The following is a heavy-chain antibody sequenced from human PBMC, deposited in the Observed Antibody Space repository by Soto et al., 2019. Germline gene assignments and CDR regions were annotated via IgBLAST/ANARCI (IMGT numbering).Heavy chain of an antibody. V-gene: IGHV3-15*01. CDR2: IKSKTDGGTT. D-gene: IGHD3-16*02. CDR1: GFTFSNAW. J-gene: IGHJ4*02. CDR3: TTSIEVGFIIRLGELSLSVY. Sequence: GGSLRLSCAASGFTFSNAWMSWVRQAPGKGLEWVGRIKSKTDGGTTDYAAPVKGRFTISRDDSKDTLYLQMNSLKTEDTAVYYCTTSIEVGFIIRLGELSLSVYWGQGTLVTVSS.